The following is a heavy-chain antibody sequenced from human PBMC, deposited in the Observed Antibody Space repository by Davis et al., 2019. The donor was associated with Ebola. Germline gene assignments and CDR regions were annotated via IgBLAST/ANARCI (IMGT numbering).Heavy chain of an antibody. CDR1: GFTFSSYW. D-gene: IGHD2-15*01. CDR2: IKQDGSEK. Sequence: PGGSLRLSCAASGFTFSSYWMSWVRQAPGKGLEWVANIKQDGSEKYYVDSVKGRFTISRDNAKNSLYLQMNSLRAEDTAVYYCARSLDEDVVVVAATPGYWGQGTLVTVSS. V-gene: IGHV3-7*03. J-gene: IGHJ4*02. CDR3: ARSLDEDVVVVAATPGY.